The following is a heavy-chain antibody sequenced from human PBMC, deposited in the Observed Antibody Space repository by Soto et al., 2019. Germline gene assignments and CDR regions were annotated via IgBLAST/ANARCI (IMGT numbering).Heavy chain of an antibody. Sequence: QVQLVESGGGVVQPGRSLRLSCAASGFTFSGLGMHWVRQAPGKGLERVAVIRYDGSNIYYADAVKGRFTISRDNSKDTLDRQMNSLMADDTAVYYCARDGVGHTTFFGYFDYWGQGTLVTVCS. CDR3: ARDGVGHTTFFGYFDY. D-gene: IGHD1-26*01. J-gene: IGHJ4*02. CDR1: GFTFSGLG. V-gene: IGHV3-33*01. CDR2: IRYDGSNI.